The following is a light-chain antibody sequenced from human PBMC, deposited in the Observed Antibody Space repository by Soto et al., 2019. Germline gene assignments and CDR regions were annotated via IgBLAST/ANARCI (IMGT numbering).Light chain of an antibody. CDR1: SSDVGGNKY. CDR2: EVS. V-gene: IGLV2-8*01. Sequence: QSALTQPPSASGSPGQSVAISCTGTSSDVGGNKYVSWYQQHPGKAPKLLIYEVSKRASGVPDRFSGSKSGNTASLTVSGLQAEDEADYYCGSYGGSRVLGGGTKLTVL. CDR3: GSYGGSRV. J-gene: IGLJ2*01.